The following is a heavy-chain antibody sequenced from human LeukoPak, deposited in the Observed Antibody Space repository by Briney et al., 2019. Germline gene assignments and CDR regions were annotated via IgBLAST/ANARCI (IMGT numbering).Heavy chain of an antibody. J-gene: IGHJ4*02. CDR3: ARDLPPLDY. Sequence: PGGSLRLSCAASGFTFSTFAMHWVRQAPGKGLEWVALISYDSTNIRYADSVRGRFTISRDNSKNMLYLQMNSLRGEGTAVYYCARDLPPLDYWGQGTLVTVSA. CDR1: GFTFSTFA. V-gene: IGHV3-30-3*01. CDR2: ISYDSTNI.